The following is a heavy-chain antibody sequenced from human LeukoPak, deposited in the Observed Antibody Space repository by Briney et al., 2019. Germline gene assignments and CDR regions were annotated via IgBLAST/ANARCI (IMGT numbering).Heavy chain of an antibody. CDR2: IAHDGSSV. Sequence: GRSLRLSCEASGFSFSSYAMHWVRQAPGKGLEWMAVIAHDGSSVVYADSVKGRLTLSRDNSKNTVQLQMNSLSAEDTAVYYCARDVSLYDGKSGWLDPWGQGALVYV. V-gene: IGHV3-30*04. CDR3: ARDVSLYDGKSGWLDP. D-gene: IGHD5/OR15-5a*01. CDR1: GFSFSSYA. J-gene: IGHJ5*02.